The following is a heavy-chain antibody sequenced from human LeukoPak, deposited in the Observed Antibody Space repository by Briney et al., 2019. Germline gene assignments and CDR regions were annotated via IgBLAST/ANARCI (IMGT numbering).Heavy chain of an antibody. D-gene: IGHD6-19*01. Sequence: PGTSLRLSCAPSGFTFRNYGMHWVRQAPGKGLEWVSSISSSSSYIYYADSVKGRFTVSRDNAKNSLYLQMNSLRAEDTAVYYCARDTSSGWPFDYWGQGTLVTVSS. CDR2: ISSSSSYI. CDR1: GFTFRNYG. V-gene: IGHV3-21*01. CDR3: ARDTSSGWPFDY. J-gene: IGHJ4*02.